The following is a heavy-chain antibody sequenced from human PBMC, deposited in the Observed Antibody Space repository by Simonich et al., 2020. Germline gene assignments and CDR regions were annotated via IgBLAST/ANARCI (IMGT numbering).Heavy chain of an antibody. V-gene: IGHV1-69-2*01. CDR3: ATGFEYSSSSWAFDI. CDR1: GYTFTDYY. Sequence: EVQLVQSGAEVKKPGATVKISCKVSGYTFTDYYMHWVQQAPGKGFGLMGLVVPENGETIYAEKFQGRVTITADTSTDTAYMELSSLRAEDTAVYYCATGFEYSSSSWAFDIWGQGTMVTVSS. J-gene: IGHJ3*02. D-gene: IGHD6-6*01. CDR2: VVPENGET.